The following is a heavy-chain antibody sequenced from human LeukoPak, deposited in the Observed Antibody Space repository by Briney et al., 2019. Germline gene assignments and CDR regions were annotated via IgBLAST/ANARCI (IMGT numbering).Heavy chain of an antibody. D-gene: IGHD3-22*01. Sequence: GGSLRLSCAASGFTFDDYGMSWVRQAPGKGLEWVSGINWNGGSTGYADSVKGRFTISRDNAKNSLYLQMNSLRAEDTALYYCARAINYYDSSGYPYYYYYYYMDVWGKGTTVTVSS. CDR2: INWNGGST. CDR1: GFTFDDYG. CDR3: ARAINYYDSSGYPYYYYYYYMDV. V-gene: IGHV3-20*04. J-gene: IGHJ6*03.